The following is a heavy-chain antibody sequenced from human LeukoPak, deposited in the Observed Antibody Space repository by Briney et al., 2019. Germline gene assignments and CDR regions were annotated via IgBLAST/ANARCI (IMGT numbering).Heavy chain of an antibody. V-gene: IGHV3-74*01. CDR2: INSDGSST. CDR1: GFTFSSYW. D-gene: IGHD2-2*01. CDR3: SRCLSCTPSCYECFDY. Sequence: HTGGSLRLSCAASGFTFSSYWMHWVRQAPGKGLVWVSRINSDGSSTSYADSVKGRFTISRDNAKNTLYLQMNSLRAEDTAVYYCSRCLSCTPSCYECFDYWGQGTLVTVSS. J-gene: IGHJ4*02.